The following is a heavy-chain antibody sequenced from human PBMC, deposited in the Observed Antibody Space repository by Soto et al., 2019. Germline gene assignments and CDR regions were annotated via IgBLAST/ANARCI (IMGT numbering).Heavy chain of an antibody. CDR3: AGGPEGLWFGELFPFDS. CDR1: GYTYTSYD. Sequence: ASLKVSCKASGYTYTSYDINWQRQATGQGLERMGRMNPNSGNTGYAQKFQGRITITRNTFISSAYMELSSLRSEDTAVYYFAGGPEGLWFGELFPFDSWGQGSLFTVSS. J-gene: IGHJ4*02. CDR2: MNPNSGNT. V-gene: IGHV1-8*01. D-gene: IGHD3-10*01.